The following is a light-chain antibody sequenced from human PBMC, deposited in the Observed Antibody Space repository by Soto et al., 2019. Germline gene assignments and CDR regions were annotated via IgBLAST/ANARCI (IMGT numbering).Light chain of an antibody. CDR2: GAS. Sequence: EIVLTHSPGTLSLSPSERATLSSRASQSVGESLVWYQQKPGQAPRLLIYGASKRATGSPDRFSGSGSGTDFTLTISRLEAEDFAVYCCQQYGSSPRTFGQGTKVDIK. CDR3: QQYGSSPRT. CDR1: QSVGES. V-gene: IGKV3-20*01. J-gene: IGKJ1*01.